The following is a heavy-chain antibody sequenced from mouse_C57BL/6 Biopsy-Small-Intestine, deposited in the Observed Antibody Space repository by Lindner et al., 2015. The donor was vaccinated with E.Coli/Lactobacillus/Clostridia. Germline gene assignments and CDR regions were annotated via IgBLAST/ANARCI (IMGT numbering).Heavy chain of an antibody. D-gene: IGHD3-3*01. CDR1: GDTFSSYT. CDR2: IIPLLQTT. Sequence: SVKVSCKASGDTFSSYTITWVRQAPGQGLEWMGAIIPLLQTTDYAPKFQGRITITADKSTSTAYMEMITLTSDGTAVYYCAGGWGTLSPDYWGQGTLVTVSS. J-gene: IGHJ4*01. V-gene: IGHV1-74*01. CDR3: AGGWGTLSPDY.